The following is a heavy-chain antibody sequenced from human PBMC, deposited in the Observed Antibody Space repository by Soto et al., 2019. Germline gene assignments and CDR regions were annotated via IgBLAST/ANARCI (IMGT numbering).Heavy chain of an antibody. CDR2: LYTGTDT. J-gene: IGHJ4*02. V-gene: IGHV3-53*01. CDR3: ARSRYTGTYSVRFLHY. D-gene: IGHD1-26*01. Sequence: SLRLSCAASGFTVSSSYLTWVCQAPGKGLEWVAILYTGTDTVYADSVKGRFTISRDSSKNTLYLQMHSLRAEDTAMYFCARSRYTGTYSVRFLHYWGQGSLVTVSS. CDR1: GFTVSSSY.